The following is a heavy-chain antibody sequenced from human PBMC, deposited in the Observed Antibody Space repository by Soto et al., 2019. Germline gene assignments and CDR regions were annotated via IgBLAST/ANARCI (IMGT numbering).Heavy chain of an antibody. CDR2: ISSSSSSYI. CDR3: ARDKSGYDWRTFYYYYYYMDV. Sequence: GGSLRLSCAASGFTFSSYSMNWVRQAPGKGLEWVSSISSSSSSYIYYADSVKGRFTISRDNAKNSLYLQMNSLRAEDTAVYYCARDKSGYDWRTFYYYYYYMDVWGKGTTVTVSS. D-gene: IGHD5-12*01. J-gene: IGHJ6*03. V-gene: IGHV3-21*01. CDR1: GFTFSSYS.